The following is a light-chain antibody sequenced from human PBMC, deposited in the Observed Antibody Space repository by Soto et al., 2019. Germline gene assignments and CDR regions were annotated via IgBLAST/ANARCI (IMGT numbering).Light chain of an antibody. V-gene: IGKV3-15*01. Sequence: EIVMTQSPATLSVSPGERATLSCRASQSVSSNLAWYQQKPGQAPRLLIYGASTRATGIPARFGGSGSGTEFPLTISSLQPEDFAVYYYQQYNNWPPTFGQGTKVEIK. J-gene: IGKJ1*01. CDR3: QQYNNWPPT. CDR1: QSVSSN. CDR2: GAS.